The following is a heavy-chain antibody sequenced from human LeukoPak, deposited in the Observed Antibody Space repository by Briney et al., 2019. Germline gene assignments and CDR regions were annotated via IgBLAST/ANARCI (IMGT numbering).Heavy chain of an antibody. CDR2: IYYSGNT. D-gene: IGHD5-24*01. CDR1: GGSISSYY. CDR3: ARLNVEMATITGGNFDY. Sequence: SETLSLTCTVSGGSISSYYWSWIRQPPGKGLEWIGYIYYSGNTNYNPSLKSRVTISVDTSKNQFSLKLSSVTAADTAVYYCARLNVEMATITGGNFDYWGQGTLVTVSS. V-gene: IGHV4-59*08. J-gene: IGHJ4*02.